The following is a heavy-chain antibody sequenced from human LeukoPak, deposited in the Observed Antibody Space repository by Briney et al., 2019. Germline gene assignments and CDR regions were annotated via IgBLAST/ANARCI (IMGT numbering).Heavy chain of an antibody. CDR1: GGTFSSYA. J-gene: IGHJ5*02. CDR2: IIPIFGTA. V-gene: IGHV1-69*13. D-gene: IGHD6-13*01. CDR3: ARVGIAAAGLANWFDP. Sequence: SVKVSCKASGGTFSSYAISWVRQAPGQGLEWMGGIIPIFGTANYAQKFQGRVTITADESTSTAYMELSSLRSEDTAVYYCARVGIAAAGLANWFDPWGQGILVTVSS.